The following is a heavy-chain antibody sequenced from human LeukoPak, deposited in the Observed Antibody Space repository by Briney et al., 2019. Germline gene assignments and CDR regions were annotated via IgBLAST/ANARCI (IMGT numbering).Heavy chain of an antibody. J-gene: IGHJ1*01. CDR2: INPRDAST. CDR3: ARDSSDIRSLIAH. Sequence: GASVKVSCKASGYTFTSYYMHWVRQAPGQGLEWMGIINPRDASTTYAQKFQGRVTMTRDTSTRTAYMDLSSLRSEDTAVYYCARDSSDIRSLIAHWGQGTLVTVSS. V-gene: IGHV1-46*01. D-gene: IGHD2-15*01. CDR1: GYTFTSYY.